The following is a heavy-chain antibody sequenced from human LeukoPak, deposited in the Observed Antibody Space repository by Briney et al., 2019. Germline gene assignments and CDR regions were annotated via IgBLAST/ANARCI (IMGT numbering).Heavy chain of an antibody. Sequence: ASVKVSCKASGYTFTSYDINWVRQATGQGLEWMGWMNPNSGNTGYAQKFQGRVTITRNTSISTAYMELSSLRSEDTAVYYCARDLVHVGSYSNYEVYWGQGTLVTVSS. CDR2: MNPNSGNT. CDR1: GYTFTSYD. V-gene: IGHV1-8*03. J-gene: IGHJ4*02. CDR3: ARDLVHVGSYSNYEVY. D-gene: IGHD4-11*01.